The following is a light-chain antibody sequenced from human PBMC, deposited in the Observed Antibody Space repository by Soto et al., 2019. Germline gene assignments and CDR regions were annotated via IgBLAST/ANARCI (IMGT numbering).Light chain of an antibody. CDR1: QGIRNF. Sequence: DIQMTQSPPSLSASVGDRVTITCRASQGIRNFVAWYQQKPGKPPKLLIYAASTLQSGVPSRFSGSGSGTDFALTINSLQPEHVATYSCQKYSSVPVFGPGTKVEI. J-gene: IGKJ3*01. CDR2: AAS. CDR3: QKYSSVPV. V-gene: IGKV1-27*01.